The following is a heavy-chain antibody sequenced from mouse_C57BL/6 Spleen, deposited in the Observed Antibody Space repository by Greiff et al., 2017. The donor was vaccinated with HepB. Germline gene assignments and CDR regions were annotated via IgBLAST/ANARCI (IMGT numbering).Heavy chain of an antibody. V-gene: IGHV1-4*01. D-gene: IGHD2-5*01. J-gene: IGHJ4*01. CDR3: ARMKAYYSNSEAMDY. CDR2: INPSSGYT. Sequence: QVQLQQSGAELARPGASVKMSCKASGYTFTSYTMHWVKQRPGQGLEWIGYINPSSGYTKYNQKFKDKATLTADKSSSTAYMQLSSLTSEDSAVYYCARMKAYYSNSEAMDYWGQGTSVTVSS. CDR1: GYTFTSYT.